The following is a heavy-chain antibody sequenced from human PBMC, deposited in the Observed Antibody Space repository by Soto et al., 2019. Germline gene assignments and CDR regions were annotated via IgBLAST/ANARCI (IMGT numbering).Heavy chain of an antibody. D-gene: IGHD2-15*01. CDR1: GYTFTSYG. V-gene: IGHV1-18*01. CDR2: ISAYNGNT. CDR3: AREGYCSGGSCYYSYYYGMDV. Sequence: QVQLVQSGAEVKKPGASVKVSCKASGYTFTSYGISWVRQAPGQGLEWMGWISAYNGNTNYAQKLQGRVTMTTDTPTSTAYLELRSLRADDTAVYYCAREGYCSGGSCYYSYYYGMDVWGQGTTVTVSS. J-gene: IGHJ6*02.